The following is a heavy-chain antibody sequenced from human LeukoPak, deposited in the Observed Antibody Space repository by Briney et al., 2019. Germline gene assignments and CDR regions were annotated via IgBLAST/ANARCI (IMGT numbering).Heavy chain of an antibody. Sequence: PSETLSLTCTVSGGSISSSSYYWGWIRQPPGKGLEWIGSIYYSGSTYYNPSLKSRVTLSIDTSKNQFSLNLTSVTAADAAVYYCARQPAFREVADSWGQGTLVTVSS. J-gene: IGHJ4*02. CDR3: ARQPAFREVADS. CDR1: GGSISSSSYY. V-gene: IGHV4-39*01. CDR2: IYYSGST. D-gene: IGHD2-2*01.